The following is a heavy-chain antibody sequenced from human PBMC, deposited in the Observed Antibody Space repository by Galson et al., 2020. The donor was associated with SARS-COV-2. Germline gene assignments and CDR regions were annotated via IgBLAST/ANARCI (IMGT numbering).Heavy chain of an antibody. D-gene: IGHD1-26*01. CDR3: TRPRARWDYDYYGMDA. Sequence: GGSLRLSCEASGFTFNTFALHWVRQAPGKGLEWVAVVSNDGLNKYYADSVRGRFTISRDNSKNTLYLQMSSLRGEDTAVYYCTRPRARWDYDYYGMDAWGQGTTVTFAS. CDR2: VSNDGLNK. CDR1: GFTFNTFA. J-gene: IGHJ6*02. V-gene: IGHV3-30*04.